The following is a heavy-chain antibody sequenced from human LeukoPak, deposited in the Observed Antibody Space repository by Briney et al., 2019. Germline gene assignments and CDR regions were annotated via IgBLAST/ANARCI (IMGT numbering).Heavy chain of an antibody. D-gene: IGHD3-10*01. CDR2: MYSSGST. Sequence: SETLSLTCTVSGGSISSYYWSWIRQPPGKGLEWIGYMYSSGSTNYNPSLKSRVTISVDTSKNQFSLKLSSVTAADTAVYYCSKSRYYYGLGSYYSAYLMDVWGQGTTVTVSS. V-gene: IGHV4-59*01. CDR1: GGSISSYY. J-gene: IGHJ6*02. CDR3: SKSRYYYGLGSYYSAYLMDV.